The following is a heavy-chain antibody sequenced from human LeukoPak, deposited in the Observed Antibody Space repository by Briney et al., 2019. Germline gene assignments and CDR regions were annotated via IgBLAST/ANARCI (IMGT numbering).Heavy chain of an antibody. CDR3: ARRGSDGRMLAGNYYYYGMDV. D-gene: IGHD2-8*01. CDR2: IIPIFGTA. CDR1: GGTFSSYA. V-gene: IGHV1-69*13. Sequence: ASVKVSCKASGGTFSSYAISWVRQAPGQGLEWMGGIIPIFGTANYAQKFQGRVTITADESTNTAYMELSSLRSEDTAVYYCARRGSDGRMLAGNYYYYGMDVWGQGTTVTVSS. J-gene: IGHJ6*02.